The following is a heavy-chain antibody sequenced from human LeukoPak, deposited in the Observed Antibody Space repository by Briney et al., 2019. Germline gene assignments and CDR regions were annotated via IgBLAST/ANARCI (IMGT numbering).Heavy chain of an antibody. CDR2: IYYSGST. CDR3: ARNYYYYYMDV. Sequence: SQTLPLTCTVSGGSISSGSYYWGWIRQPPGKGLEWIGSIYYSGSTYYNPSLKSRVTISVDTSKNQFSLKLSSVTAADTAVYYCARNYYYYYMDVWGKGTTVTVSS. CDR1: GGSISSGSYY. J-gene: IGHJ6*03. V-gene: IGHV4-39*01.